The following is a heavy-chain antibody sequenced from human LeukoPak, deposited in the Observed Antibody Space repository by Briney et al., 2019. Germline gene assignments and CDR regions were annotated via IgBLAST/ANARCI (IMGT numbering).Heavy chain of an antibody. J-gene: IGHJ4*02. V-gene: IGHV3-66*01. CDR3: ARVGSSDRAPN. D-gene: IGHD5-12*01. CDR2: IYSGGST. Sequence: PGGSLRLSCAASGFTVSSNYMSWVRQAPGKGLGWVSVIYSGGSTYYADSVKGRFTVSRDNSKNTLYLQMNSLRAEDTAVYYCARVGSSDRAPNWGQGTLVTVSS. CDR1: GFTVSSNY.